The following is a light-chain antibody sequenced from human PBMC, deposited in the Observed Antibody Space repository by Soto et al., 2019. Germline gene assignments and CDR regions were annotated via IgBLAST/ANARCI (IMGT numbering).Light chain of an antibody. Sequence: QSVLTQPPSVSAAPGQTVTISCSGGSSNIGNIFVSWYQQLPGTAPKFLIYDNNKRPSGIPDRFSASRSATSATLAITGLQTGDGAVYYCGTWDTSLSGGLFGGGTQLTVL. V-gene: IGLV1-51*01. CDR3: GTWDTSLSGGL. CDR2: DNN. J-gene: IGLJ2*01. CDR1: SSNIGNIF.